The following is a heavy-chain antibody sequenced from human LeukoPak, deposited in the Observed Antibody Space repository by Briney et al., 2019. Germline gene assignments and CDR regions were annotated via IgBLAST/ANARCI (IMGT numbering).Heavy chain of an antibody. Sequence: SETLSLTCTVSGGSISSYYWSWIRQPPGKGLEWIGYIYYSGTTNYNPSLKSRVIISVDTSKNQFSLQLSPVIAADTAVYYCARVGVDYSGNVIKYYFDYWGQGTLVTVSS. J-gene: IGHJ4*02. CDR2: IYYSGTT. V-gene: IGHV4-59*01. CDR3: ARVGVDYSGNVIKYYFDY. D-gene: IGHD4-23*01. CDR1: GGSISSYY.